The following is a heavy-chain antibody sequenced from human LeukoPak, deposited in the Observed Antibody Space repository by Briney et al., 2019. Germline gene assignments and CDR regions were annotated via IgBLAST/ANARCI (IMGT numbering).Heavy chain of an antibody. CDR2: IYYSGST. D-gene: IGHD6-13*01. Sequence: SETLSLTCTVSGGSISSYYWSWIRQPPGKGLEWIGYIYYSGSTNYNPSLKSRVTISVDPSKNQFSLKLSSVTATDTAVYYCARAQTLAAAGTGFDYWGQGTLVTVSS. CDR1: GGSISSYY. V-gene: IGHV4-59*01. CDR3: ARAQTLAAAGTGFDY. J-gene: IGHJ4*02.